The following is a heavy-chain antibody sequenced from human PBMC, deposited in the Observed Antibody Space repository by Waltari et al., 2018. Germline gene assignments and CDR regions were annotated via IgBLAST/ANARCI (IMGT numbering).Heavy chain of an antibody. D-gene: IGHD4-17*01. J-gene: IGHJ4*02. V-gene: IGHV4-39*01. CDR1: GGSISSSSYY. Sequence: QLQLQESGPGLVKPSETLSLTCTVSGGSISSSSYYWGWIRQPPGKGLEWIGSIYYRGSTYYNPTLKSRGTISVDTSKNQCSLKLSSVTAADTAVYYCAKQENDYGDYLFDYWGQGTLVTVSS. CDR2: IYYRGST. CDR3: AKQENDYGDYLFDY.